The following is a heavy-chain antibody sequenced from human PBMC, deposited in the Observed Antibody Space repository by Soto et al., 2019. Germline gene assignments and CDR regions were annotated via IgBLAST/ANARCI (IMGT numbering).Heavy chain of an antibody. CDR2: IYYSGST. CDR3: ARHVIAVAGSDY. V-gene: IGHV4-31*03. J-gene: IGHJ4*02. D-gene: IGHD6-19*01. Sequence: SETLSLTCTVSGGSISSGGYYWSWIRQHPGKGLEWIGYIYYSGSTYYNPSLKSRVTISVDTSKNQFSLKLSSVTAADTAMYYCARHVIAVAGSDYWGQGTLVTVSS. CDR1: GGSISSGGYY.